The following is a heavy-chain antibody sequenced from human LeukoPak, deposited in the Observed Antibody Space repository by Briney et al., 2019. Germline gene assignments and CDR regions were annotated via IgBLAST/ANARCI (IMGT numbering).Heavy chain of an antibody. J-gene: IGHJ4*02. CDR3: ASQSTLAIPFDF. V-gene: IGHV4/OR15-8*01. CDR1: GDSISSSTW. Sequence: SETLSLTCVVSGDSISSSTWWSWVRQPPGKGLEWIGEIYHTGSANYSPSLKSRVSISVDKSKNQFSLRLRSVTVADTAVYYCASQSTLAIPFDFWGQGTLVTVSS. CDR2: IYHTGSA. D-gene: IGHD2-2*02.